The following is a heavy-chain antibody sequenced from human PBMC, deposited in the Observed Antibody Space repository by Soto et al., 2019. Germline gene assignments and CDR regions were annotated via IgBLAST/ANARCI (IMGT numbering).Heavy chain of an antibody. D-gene: IGHD3-16*01. CDR3: AAYSHKGY. CDR1: GFTVSNNY. V-gene: IGHV3-66*01. CDR2: IYSGGST. Sequence: EEQLVGSGGDLVQPGGSLRLSCAASGFTVSNNYMSWVRQAPGKGLEWVSLIYSGGSTYYADSVKGRFTISRDSSNNTLYLQMNSLRAEDTAMYYCAAYSHKGYWGQGTLVTVSS. J-gene: IGHJ4*02.